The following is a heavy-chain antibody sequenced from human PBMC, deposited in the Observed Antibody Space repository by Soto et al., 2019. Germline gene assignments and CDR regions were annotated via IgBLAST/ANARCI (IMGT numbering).Heavy chain of an antibody. CDR1: GVSIANFF. CDR3: ARDRGGITVAANPLGEWFDP. Sequence: QVQLQESGPGLVKPSETLSLTCTVSGVSIANFFWSWIRQPPGTGLEWLGYMSQGRTPTNNPSLKGRATISVDTSKNQFSLKLTSVTAADTAIYYCARDRGGITVAANPLGEWFDPWGPGALVTVSS. CDR2: MSQGRTP. J-gene: IGHJ5*02. D-gene: IGHD6-19*01. V-gene: IGHV4-59*08.